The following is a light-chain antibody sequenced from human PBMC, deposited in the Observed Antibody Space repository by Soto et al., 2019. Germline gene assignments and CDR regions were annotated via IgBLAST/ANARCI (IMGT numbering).Light chain of an antibody. CDR2: KAS. Sequence: IQMTQSPSSLSASVGDRVTITCRASQIIGTFLNWYQQKPGKAPKLLIYKASSLESGVPSRLSGGGSGTEFTLTIRSLQPDDFATYYCQQYNSYWTFGQGTKVDIK. CDR1: QIIGTF. CDR3: QQYNSYWT. J-gene: IGKJ1*01. V-gene: IGKV1-5*03.